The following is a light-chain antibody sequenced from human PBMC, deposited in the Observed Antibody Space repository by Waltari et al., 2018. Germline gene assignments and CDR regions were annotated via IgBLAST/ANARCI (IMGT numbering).Light chain of an antibody. J-gene: IGKJ4*01. CDR3: QQYNNWPPLT. CDR1: QSVSSN. Sequence: EIVMTQSPATLSVSPGERATLSCRASQSVSSNLAWYQQKPGQAPSLLIYDASTQATGIPARFSGSGSGTEFTLSISSLQSEDFAVYYCQQYNNWPPLTFGGGTKVEIK. V-gene: IGKV3-15*01. CDR2: DAS.